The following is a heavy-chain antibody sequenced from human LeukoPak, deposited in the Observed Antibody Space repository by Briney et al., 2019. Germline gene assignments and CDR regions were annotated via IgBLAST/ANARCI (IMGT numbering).Heavy chain of an antibody. J-gene: IGHJ4*02. Sequence: ASVKVSCKASGYTFTSYAMHWVRQAPGQRLEWMGWINAGNGNTKYSQKFQGRVTITRDTSASTAYMELSSLRSEDTAVYYCARALKTQDYYGSGSSFVGPFGYWGQGTLVTVSS. CDR2: INAGNGNT. CDR3: ARALKTQDYYGSGSSFVGPFGY. CDR1: GYTFTSYA. D-gene: IGHD3-10*01. V-gene: IGHV1-3*01.